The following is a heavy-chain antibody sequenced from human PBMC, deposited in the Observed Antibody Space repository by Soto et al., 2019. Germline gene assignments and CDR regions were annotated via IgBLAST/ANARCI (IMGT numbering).Heavy chain of an antibody. CDR2: IIPIFGTA. Sequence: SVKVSCKASGYTFTGYYMHWVRQAPGQGLEWMGGIIPIFGTANYAQKFQGRVTITADESTSTAYMELSSLRSEDTAVYYCARVKLGGSPIVVVPAAEYYYYGMDVWGQGTTVTVSS. CDR3: ARVKLGGSPIVVVPAAEYYYYGMDV. CDR1: GYTFTGYY. J-gene: IGHJ6*02. V-gene: IGHV1-69*13. D-gene: IGHD2-2*01.